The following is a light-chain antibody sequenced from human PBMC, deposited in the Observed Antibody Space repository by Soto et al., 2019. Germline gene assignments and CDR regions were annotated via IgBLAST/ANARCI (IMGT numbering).Light chain of an antibody. CDR1: QSISSY. V-gene: IGKV1-39*01. Sequence: DIQMTQSPSSLSASVGDRVTITCRASQSISSYLNWYQQKPGNAPRLLIFAASSLQSGVPSRFSGSGSGTDFTLTISSLQPEDFATYYCQQVNVYPSTFGGGTKVDIK. CDR3: QQVNVYPST. CDR2: AAS. J-gene: IGKJ4*01.